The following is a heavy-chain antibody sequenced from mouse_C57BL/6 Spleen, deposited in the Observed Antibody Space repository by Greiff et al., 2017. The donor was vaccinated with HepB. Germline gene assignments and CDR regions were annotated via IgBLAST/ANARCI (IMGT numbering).Heavy chain of an antibody. Sequence: EVQLQQSGPELVKPGASVKISCKASGYTFTDYYMNWVKQSHGKSLEWIGDINPNNGGTSYNQKFKGKATLTVDKSSSTAYMELRSLTSEDSAVYYCARVFITTVVEDFDYWGQGTTLTVSS. CDR3: ARVFITTVVEDFDY. J-gene: IGHJ2*01. D-gene: IGHD1-1*01. CDR2: INPNNGGT. CDR1: GYTFTDYY. V-gene: IGHV1-26*01.